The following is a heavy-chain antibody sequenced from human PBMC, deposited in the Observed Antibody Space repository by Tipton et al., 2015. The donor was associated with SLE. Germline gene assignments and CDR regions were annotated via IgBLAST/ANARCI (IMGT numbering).Heavy chain of an antibody. Sequence: TLSLTCSVSGTSISTYYWGWIRQAPGKGLEWVGCMRRGGRTDYNPSLKSRVIISVDTSKNQFSLKLSSVTVADTAVYYCARGREWEPPGYWGQGTLVSVSS. J-gene: IGHJ4*02. D-gene: IGHD1-26*01. CDR2: MRRGGRT. CDR1: GTSISTYY. V-gene: IGHV4-59*12. CDR3: ARGREWEPPGY.